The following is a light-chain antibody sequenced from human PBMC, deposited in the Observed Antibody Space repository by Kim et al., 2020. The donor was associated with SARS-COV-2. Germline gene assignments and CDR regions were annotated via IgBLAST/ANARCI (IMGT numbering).Light chain of an antibody. CDR3: LQHNTYPIT. V-gene: IGKV1-17*01. CDR1: QDIRND. J-gene: IGKJ5*01. Sequence: ASVGDRVTSTCRASQDIRNDLGWYQQNPGRAPKHLIDGASSLQSGDPSRFSSSGSGTEFTLTISSLQPEDFATYFCLQHNTYPITFGQGTRLEIK. CDR2: GAS.